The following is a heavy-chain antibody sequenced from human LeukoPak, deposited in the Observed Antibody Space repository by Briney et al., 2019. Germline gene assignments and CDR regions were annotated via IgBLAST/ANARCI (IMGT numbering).Heavy chain of an antibody. J-gene: IGHJ4*02. CDR2: INHSGST. V-gene: IGHV4-34*01. CDR1: GGSFSGYY. Sequence: SESLSLTCAVYGGSFSGYYWSWIRQPPGKGLVWIGEINHSGSTNYNPSLKSRVTISVDTSKNQFSLKLSSVTAADTAVYYCARALPNIAVAGSLIDYWGQGTLVTVSS. D-gene: IGHD6-19*01. CDR3: ARALPNIAVAGSLIDY.